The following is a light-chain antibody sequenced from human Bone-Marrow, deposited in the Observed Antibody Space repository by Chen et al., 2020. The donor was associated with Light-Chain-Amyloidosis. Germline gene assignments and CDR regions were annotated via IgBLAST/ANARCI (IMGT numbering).Light chain of an antibody. J-gene: IGLJ3*02. V-gene: IGLV2-11*01. Sequence: QAALAQPHAVSGSPGQSVTIYCTGTSSDIGGYDYHSWYQQYPGPAPKLIIYDVNKRPSGVPDRFSASKSANTAYLTISGLQADDEAEYHCCAYAGTYTWLFGGGTRLTVL. CDR3: CAYAGTYTWL. CDR1: SSDIGGYDY. CDR2: DVN.